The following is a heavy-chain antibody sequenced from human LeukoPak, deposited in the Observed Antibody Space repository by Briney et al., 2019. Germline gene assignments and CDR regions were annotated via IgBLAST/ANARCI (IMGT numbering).Heavy chain of an antibody. CDR3: ARGGVRDGYNFLFFDY. J-gene: IGHJ4*02. Sequence: GGSLRLSCAGSGFTFSLYNMHWVRQAPGKGLEWVALISFGGSPTYYADSVKGRFTISRDNSKNTLYLQMNSLRAEDTAVYYCARGGVRDGYNFLFFDYWGQGTLVTVSS. CDR2: ISFGGSPT. D-gene: IGHD5-24*01. V-gene: IGHV3-30*14. CDR1: GFTFSLYN.